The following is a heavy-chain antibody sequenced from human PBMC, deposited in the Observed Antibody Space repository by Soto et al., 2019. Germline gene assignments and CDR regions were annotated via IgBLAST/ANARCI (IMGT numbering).Heavy chain of an antibody. J-gene: IGHJ6*02. CDR3: ARDLPPYNCSGGSCYLNYYYGMDV. CDR2: IYYSGST. CDR1: GGSISSGGYY. Sequence: SETLSLTCTVSGGSISSGGYYWSWIRQHPGKGLEWIGYIYYSGSTYYNPSLKSRVTISVDTSKNQFSLKLSSVTAADTAVYYCARDLPPYNCSGGSCYLNYYYGMDVWGQGTTVTSP. D-gene: IGHD2-15*01. V-gene: IGHV4-31*03.